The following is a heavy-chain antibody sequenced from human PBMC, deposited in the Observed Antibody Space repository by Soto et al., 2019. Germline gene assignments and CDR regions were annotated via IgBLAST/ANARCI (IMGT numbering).Heavy chain of an antibody. CDR2: ISADNGNT. CDR3: ARVLRGEPSLIGHYKGVPDDVFDI. D-gene: IGHD3-9*01. Sequence: ASVKVSCKASGYTFTSYGISWVRQAPGQGLEWMGWISADNGNTNYAQKLQGRVTMTTDTSTSTAYMELRSLRSDDTAVYYCARVLRGEPSLIGHYKGVPDDVFDILGQATMLTVSS. V-gene: IGHV1-18*01. J-gene: IGHJ3*02. CDR1: GYTFTSYG.